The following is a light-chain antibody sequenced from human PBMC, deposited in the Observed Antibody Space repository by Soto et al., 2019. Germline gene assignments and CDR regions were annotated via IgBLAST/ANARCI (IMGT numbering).Light chain of an antibody. CDR1: QAISSW. CDR3: QHYNSYSEA. V-gene: IGKV1-5*03. Sequence: DIQMTQSPSTLSGSVAHRVTNTGRASQAISSWLAWYQQKPGKAPKLLIYKASTLKSGVPSRFSGSGSGTEFTLTISSLQPDDFATYYCQHYNSYSEAFGQGTKV. CDR2: KAS. J-gene: IGKJ1*01.